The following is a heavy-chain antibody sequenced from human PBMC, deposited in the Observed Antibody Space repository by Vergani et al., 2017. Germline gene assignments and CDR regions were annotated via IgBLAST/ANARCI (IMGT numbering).Heavy chain of an antibody. Sequence: VQLVQSGAEVKKPGESLKISCKGSGYSFTSYWIGWVRQMPGKGLEWMGWISAYNGNTNYAQKLQGRVTMTTDTSTSTAYMELRSLRSDDTAVYYCARDGYSSSWYWTWGQGTLVTVSS. D-gene: IGHD6-13*01. V-gene: IGHV1-18*04. J-gene: IGHJ5*02. CDR1: GYSFTSYW. CDR2: ISAYNGNT. CDR3: ARDGYSSSWYWT.